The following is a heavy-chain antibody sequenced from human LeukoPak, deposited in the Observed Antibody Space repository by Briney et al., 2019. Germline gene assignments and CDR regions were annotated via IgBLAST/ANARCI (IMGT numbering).Heavy chain of an antibody. J-gene: IGHJ4*02. CDR3: ARHGASGYAGDY. D-gene: IGHD5-12*01. CDR2: IYPGDSDT. CDR1: GYSFTTYW. Sequence: KLGESLKISCKGFGYSFTTYWSGWVRQMPGKGLEWMGIIYPGDSDTRYSPSFQGQVTISADKPISTAYLQWSSLKASDTAIYYCARHGASGYAGDYWGQGTLVTLSS. V-gene: IGHV5-51*01.